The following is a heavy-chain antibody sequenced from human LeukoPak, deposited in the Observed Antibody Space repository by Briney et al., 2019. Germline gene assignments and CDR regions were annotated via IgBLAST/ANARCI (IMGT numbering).Heavy chain of an antibody. V-gene: IGHV3-66*01. D-gene: IGHD3-10*01. CDR1: GFTVSSNH. CDR3: ARDPGVRGVIIVPFDC. CDR2: IYSGGDT. J-gene: IGHJ4*02. Sequence: GGSLRLSCAASGFTVSSNHMSWVRQAPGKGLEWVSTIYSGGDTYNADSVKDKFTIFRDNSKNTVYLQMDSLRAEDTAVYYCARDPGVRGVIIVPFDCWGQGTLVTVSS.